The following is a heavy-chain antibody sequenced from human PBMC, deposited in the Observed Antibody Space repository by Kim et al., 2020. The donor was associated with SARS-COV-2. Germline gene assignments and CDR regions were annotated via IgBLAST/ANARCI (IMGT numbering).Heavy chain of an antibody. Sequence: GGSLRLSCAASGFTFGSYSMSWVRQAPGEGLEWVSSISGSGATAYYADSVKGRFTISRDNSKNTLYLQMNSLRAEDTAVYYCAKDRNYEPSGSSNWFDPWGRGTQVIVSS. D-gene: IGHD3-10*01. CDR3: AKDRNYEPSGSSNWFDP. CDR2: ISGSGATA. V-gene: IGHV3-23*01. J-gene: IGHJ5*02. CDR1: GFTFGSYS.